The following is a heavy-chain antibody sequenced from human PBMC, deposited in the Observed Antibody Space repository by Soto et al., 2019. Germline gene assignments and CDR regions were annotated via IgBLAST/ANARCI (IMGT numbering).Heavy chain of an antibody. CDR2: ISGGGGTT. Sequence: GGSLRLSCAASGFKFSDHYMTWIRQAPGKGLEWVSKISGGGGTTYYADSVKGRFTVSRDNDKNSLYLQMSSLRAEDTALYYCAGDQFHYASGFWGQGTLVTVSS. CDR3: AGDQFHYASGF. V-gene: IGHV3-11*01. J-gene: IGHJ4*02. D-gene: IGHD3-10*01. CDR1: GFKFSDHY.